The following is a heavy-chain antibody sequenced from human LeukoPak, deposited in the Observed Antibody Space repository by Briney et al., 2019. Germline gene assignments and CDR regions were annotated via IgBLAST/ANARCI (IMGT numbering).Heavy chain of an antibody. D-gene: IGHD6-19*01. Sequence: PGGYLRLSCAASGFTFDDYAMHWVRQAPGKGLEWVSLISGDGGSTYYADSVKGRFTISRDNSKNSLYLQMNSLRTEDTALYYCAKDLIAVAGTTEYFQHWGQGTLVTVSS. V-gene: IGHV3-43*02. J-gene: IGHJ1*01. CDR2: ISGDGGST. CDR3: AKDLIAVAGTTEYFQH. CDR1: GFTFDDYA.